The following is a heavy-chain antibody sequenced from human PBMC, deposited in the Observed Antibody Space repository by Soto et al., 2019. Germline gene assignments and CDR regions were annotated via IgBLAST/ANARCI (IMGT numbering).Heavy chain of an antibody. Sequence: SETLSLTCTVSGGSISSYYWSWIRQPPGKGLEWIGYIYYSGSTNYNPSLKSRVPISVDTSKNQFSLKLSSVTAADTAVYYCARVGLSCSGGSCYLDAFDIWGQGTMVTVSS. J-gene: IGHJ3*02. D-gene: IGHD2-15*01. CDR1: GGSISSYY. CDR3: ARVGLSCSGGSCYLDAFDI. CDR2: IYYSGST. V-gene: IGHV4-59*01.